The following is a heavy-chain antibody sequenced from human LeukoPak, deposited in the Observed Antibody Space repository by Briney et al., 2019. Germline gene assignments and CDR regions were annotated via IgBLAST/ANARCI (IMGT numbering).Heavy chain of an antibody. D-gene: IGHD3-3*01. V-gene: IGHV4-34*01. Sequence: GSLRLSCAASGFTFSDYYMSWIRQAPGKGLEWIGEIHHSGSTRYNPSLKSRLTVSIDTSNYQFSLNLSSVTAADTAVYYCTRQDKDVWNYYNMDVWGRGTTVTVSS. CDR3: TRQDKDVWNYYNMDV. CDR2: IHHSGST. CDR1: GFTFSDYY. J-gene: IGHJ6*03.